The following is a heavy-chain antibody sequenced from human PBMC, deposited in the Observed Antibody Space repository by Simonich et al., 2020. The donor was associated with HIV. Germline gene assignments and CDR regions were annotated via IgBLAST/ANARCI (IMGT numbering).Heavy chain of an antibody. V-gene: IGHV1-69*13. CDR1: GGTFSSYA. Sequence: GAEVKKPGSSVKVSCKASGGTFSSYAISWVRQAPGQGLEWMGGIIPIFGTANYAQKFQGEVTITADESTSTAYMDLSSLRSEDTAVYYCARDRMGVRGSYSYFDYWGQGTLVTVSS. J-gene: IGHJ4*02. CDR3: ARDRMGVRGSYSYFDY. CDR2: IIPIFGTA. D-gene: IGHD1-26*01.